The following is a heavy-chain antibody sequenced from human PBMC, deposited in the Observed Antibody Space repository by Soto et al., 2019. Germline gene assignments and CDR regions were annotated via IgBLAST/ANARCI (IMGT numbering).Heavy chain of an antibody. Sequence: WIRQPPGKALEWLALIYWDDDKRYSPSLKSRLTITKDTSKNQVVLTMTNMDPVDTATYYCAHSRIQLWTFDYWGQGTLVTVSS. CDR2: IYWDDDK. CDR3: AHSRIQLWTFDY. V-gene: IGHV2-5*02. J-gene: IGHJ4*02. D-gene: IGHD5-18*01.